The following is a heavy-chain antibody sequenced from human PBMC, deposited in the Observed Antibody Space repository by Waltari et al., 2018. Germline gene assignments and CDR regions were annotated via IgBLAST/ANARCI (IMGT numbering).Heavy chain of an antibody. J-gene: IGHJ3*02. CDR2: INHSGST. Sequence: QVQLQQWGAGLLKPSETLSLTCAVYGGSFSGYYWSWIRQPPGKGLEWIGEINHSGSTKYNPSLKRRVTISVDTSKNEFSRKLSSVTAADTAVYYCARAQRFTMIGVVHDAFDIWGQGTMVTVSS. CDR1: GGSFSGYY. CDR3: ARAQRFTMIGVVHDAFDI. D-gene: IGHD3-22*01. V-gene: IGHV4-34*01.